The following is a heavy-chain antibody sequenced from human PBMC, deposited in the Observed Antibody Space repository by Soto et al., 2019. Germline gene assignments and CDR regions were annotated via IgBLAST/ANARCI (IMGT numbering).Heavy chain of an antibody. J-gene: IGHJ5*02. CDR2: TYYRSRFFS. D-gene: IGHD3-10*01. Sequence: SPTLSLNCAISGDSVSSYSAAWNWIRQSPSGGLEWLGRTYYRSRFFSDYAESVKSRIIINPDTSKNQFSLQLKSVTPEDTAVYYCVRDRYSSSGWFDPWGQGTPVTVSS. CDR1: GDSVSSYSAA. CDR3: VRDRYSSSGWFDP. V-gene: IGHV6-1*01.